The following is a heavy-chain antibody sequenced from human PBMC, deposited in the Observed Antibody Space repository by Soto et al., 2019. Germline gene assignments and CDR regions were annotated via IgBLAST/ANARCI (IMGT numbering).Heavy chain of an antibody. V-gene: IGHV3-30-3*01. Sequence: QLGGSLRLSCAASGFTFSSYAMHWVRQAPGKGLEWVAVISYDGSNKYYADSVKGRFTISRDNSKNTLYLQMNSLRAEDTAVYYCARGPPRLERRGEWFDPWGQGTLVTVSS. CDR3: ARGPPRLERRGEWFDP. D-gene: IGHD1-1*01. J-gene: IGHJ5*02. CDR1: GFTFSSYA. CDR2: ISYDGSNK.